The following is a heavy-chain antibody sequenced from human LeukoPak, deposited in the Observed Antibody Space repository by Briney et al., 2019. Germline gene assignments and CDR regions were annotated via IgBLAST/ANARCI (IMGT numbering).Heavy chain of an antibody. Sequence: SETLSLTCTGSGGSISSYYWSWIRQPPGKGLEWIGYIYYSVSTNYNPSLKSRVTISVDTSKNQFSLKLSSVTAADTAVYYCARDSWANYGGNSGFDYWGQGTLVTVSS. J-gene: IGHJ4*02. CDR2: IYYSVST. CDR3: ARDSWANYGGNSGFDY. V-gene: IGHV4-59*01. D-gene: IGHD4-23*01. CDR1: GGSISSYY.